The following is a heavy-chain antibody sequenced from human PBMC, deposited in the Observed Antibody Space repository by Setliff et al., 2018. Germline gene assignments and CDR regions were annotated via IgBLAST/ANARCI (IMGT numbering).Heavy chain of an antibody. V-gene: IGHV4-4*07. J-gene: IGHJ4*02. Sequence: SETLSLTCTVSGGSISSYYWGWIRQPAGKGLEWIGHIYIGGSANYNPSLKSRVTMSIDTSKNQFSLKLNSVTAADMAVYYCARSFSRREKFLLDYWGQGALVTVSS. CDR1: GGSISSYY. CDR2: IYIGGSA. CDR3: ARSFSRREKFLLDY.